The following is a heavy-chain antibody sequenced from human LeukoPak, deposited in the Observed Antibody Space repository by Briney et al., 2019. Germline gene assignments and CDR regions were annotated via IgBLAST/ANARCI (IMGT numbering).Heavy chain of an antibody. CDR2: ITSSSRTI. Sequence: GGSLRLPCAASGFTFSDYDMNWVRQPPGKGLEWVSYITSSSRTINYADSVKGRFTVSRDNAKNSLYLQMDSLRDEDTAVYCCARPTTVALDYWGQGTLVTVSS. V-gene: IGHV3-48*02. J-gene: IGHJ4*02. CDR3: ARPTTVALDY. CDR1: GFTFSDYD. D-gene: IGHD4-23*01.